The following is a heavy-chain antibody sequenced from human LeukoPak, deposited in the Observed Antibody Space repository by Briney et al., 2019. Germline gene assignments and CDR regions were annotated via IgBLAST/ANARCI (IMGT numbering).Heavy chain of an antibody. J-gene: IGHJ5*02. Sequence: SDTLSLSCNVSGGSISSHYWSWIRQPPGKGLEWIGYIDHTGSTDCSPSLKSRVTMSVGTSKNQVSLKLSYVTAADTAVYFCARQSLVDYSDSRGPFRWFDIWGRGTLVTVS. CDR2: IDHTGST. V-gene: IGHV4-59*07. CDR3: ARQSLVDYSDSRGPFRWFDI. D-gene: IGHD3-16*01. CDR1: GGSISSHY.